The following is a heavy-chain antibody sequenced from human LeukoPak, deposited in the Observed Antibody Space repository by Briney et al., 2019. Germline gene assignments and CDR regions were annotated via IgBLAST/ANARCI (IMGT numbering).Heavy chain of an antibody. V-gene: IGHV4-59*01. CDR2: IYYSGST. D-gene: IGHD3-10*01. CDR1: GGSISSYY. J-gene: IGHJ3*02. Sequence: SETLSLTCTVSGGSISSYYWSWIRQPPGKGLEWIAYIYYSGSTNYNPSLKSRVTISVDTSKNQFSLKLSSVTAADTAVYYCARDGDYTFDIWGQGTVVTVSS. CDR3: ARDGDYTFDI.